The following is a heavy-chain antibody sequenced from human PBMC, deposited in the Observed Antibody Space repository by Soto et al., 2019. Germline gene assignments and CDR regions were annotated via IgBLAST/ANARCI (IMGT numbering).Heavy chain of an antibody. Sequence: SETLALTCAVSGYSIGSGYYWAWIRQSPGKGLEWIGSIYHAGSVYYNPSLSGRVALSMDTSKNHFSLKLTSVTAADTAVYYCARTFDYYGMDVWGQGTTVT. V-gene: IGHV4-38-2*01. CDR3: ARTFDYYGMDV. J-gene: IGHJ6*02. CDR1: GYSIGSGYY. CDR2: IYHAGSV.